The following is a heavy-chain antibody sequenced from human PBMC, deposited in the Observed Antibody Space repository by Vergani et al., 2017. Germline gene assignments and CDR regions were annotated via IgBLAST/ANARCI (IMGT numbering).Heavy chain of an antibody. V-gene: IGHV3-48*01. J-gene: IGHJ6*03. CDR1: GFTFSSYS. CDR2: ISSSSSTI. D-gene: IGHD2-2*01. Sequence: EVQLVESGGGLVQPGGSLRLSCAASGFTFSSYSMNWVRQAPGKGLEWVSYISSSSSTIYYADSVKGRFTISRDNAKNSLYLQMNSLRAEETAVYYCARRNGDRVVVPAAETYYYYYYYMDVWGKGTTVTVSS. CDR3: ARRNGDRVVVPAAETYYYYYYYMDV.